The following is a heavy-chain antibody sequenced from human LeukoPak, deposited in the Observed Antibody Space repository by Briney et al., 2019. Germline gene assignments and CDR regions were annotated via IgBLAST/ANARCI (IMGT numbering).Heavy chain of an antibody. CDR2: INPNSGGT. J-gene: IGHJ6*03. CDR3: ARDGGPSMVRGVPYYYMDV. D-gene: IGHD3-10*01. V-gene: IGHV1-2*02. CDR1: GYTFTGYY. Sequence: GASVKVSCKASGYTFTGYYMHWVRQAPGQGLEWMGWINPNSGGTNYAQKFQGRVTMTRDTSISTAYMDLRSLRSDDTAVYYCARDGGPSMVRGVPYYYMDVWGKGTTVTVSS.